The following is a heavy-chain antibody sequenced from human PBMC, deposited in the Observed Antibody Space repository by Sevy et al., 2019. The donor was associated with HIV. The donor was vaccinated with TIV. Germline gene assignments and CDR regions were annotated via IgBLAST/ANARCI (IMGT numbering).Heavy chain of an antibody. V-gene: IGHV3-21*01. Sequence: GGSLRLSCAASGFTFSSYSMKWVRQAPGKGLEWVSSISSSSSYIYYADSVKGRFTISRDNAKNSLYLQMNSLRAEDTAVYYCAREARVRGVINYWGQGTLVTVSS. CDR1: GFTFSSYS. J-gene: IGHJ4*02. CDR2: ISSSSSYI. D-gene: IGHD3-10*01. CDR3: AREARVRGVINY.